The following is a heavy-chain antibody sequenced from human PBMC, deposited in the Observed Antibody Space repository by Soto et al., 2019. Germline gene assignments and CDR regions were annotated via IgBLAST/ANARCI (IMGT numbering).Heavy chain of an antibody. CDR3: ARGAIVAATG. Sequence: QVQLVQSGAEVKKPGASVKVSCKASGYTFTSYYMHWVRQAPGQGLVWMGIINPSGGSTSYAQKFTGRGTMARARSTGTVYVGLRSLRSEETAVYYCARGAIVAATGWGQGTLVTVSS. CDR2: INPSGGST. D-gene: IGHD1-26*01. J-gene: IGHJ4*02. CDR1: GYTFTSYY. V-gene: IGHV1-46*01.